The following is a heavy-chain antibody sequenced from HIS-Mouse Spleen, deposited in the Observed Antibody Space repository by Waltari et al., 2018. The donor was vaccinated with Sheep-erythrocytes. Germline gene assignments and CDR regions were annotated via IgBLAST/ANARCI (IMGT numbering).Heavy chain of an antibody. D-gene: IGHD2-2*01. CDR2: IIGNGGSK. Sequence: EVQLVESVGGLVQPGRSLRLSCAASGFSCDDYAMHWVRQAPGKGLEGVAGIIGNGGSKGYADSVKGRFTIAGDNANNSLYMLRNVLGAEDTALYYGAKDISRYIVVVPGAVGDYWGQGTLVAASS. J-gene: IGHJ4*02. CDR1: GFSCDDYA. CDR3: AKDISRYIVVVPGAVGDY. V-gene: IGHV3-9*01.